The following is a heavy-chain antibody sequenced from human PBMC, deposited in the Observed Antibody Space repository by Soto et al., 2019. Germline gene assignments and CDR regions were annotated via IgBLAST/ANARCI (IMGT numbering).Heavy chain of an antibody. V-gene: IGHV1-2*02. D-gene: IGHD6-19*01. Sequence: ASVKVSCKASGYTFTGFYLHWLRQAPRQGLEWMGWINPNSGGTNYAQKFQGRVTFTRDTSINTAYMELTRLGSDDTAVYFCARVGDGSYSPFHFWGQRTPVTVSS. CDR3: ARVGDGSYSPFHF. J-gene: IGHJ4*02. CDR2: INPNSGGT. CDR1: GYTFTGFY.